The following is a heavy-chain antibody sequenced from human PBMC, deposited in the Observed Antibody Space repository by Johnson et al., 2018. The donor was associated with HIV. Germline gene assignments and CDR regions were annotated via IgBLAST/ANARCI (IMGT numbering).Heavy chain of an antibody. CDR1: GFTFSSYA. J-gene: IGHJ3*02. V-gene: IGHV3-30*02. D-gene: IGHD6-13*01. CDR3: AKVRSSSWYDAFDI. Sequence: QVQVVESGGGVVQPGRSLRLSCAASGFTFSSYAMHWVRQAPGKGLEWVAFIRYDGSNKYYADSVKGRFTISRDNSKNQLYVQMNSLRGEDTAVFYCAKVRSSSWYDAFDIWGQGTMVTASS. CDR2: IRYDGSNK.